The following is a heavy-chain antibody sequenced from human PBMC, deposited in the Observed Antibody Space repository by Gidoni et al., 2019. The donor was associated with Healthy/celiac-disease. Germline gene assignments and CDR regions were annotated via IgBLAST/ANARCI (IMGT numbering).Heavy chain of an antibody. CDR3: ARDLLRFLEWTGFDP. Sequence: QVQLVESGGGVVQPGRSLSLSCAASRFTFSRSAMHLVRQAPGKGLEWGAVISYDGSNKYYADSVKGRFTISRDNSKNTLYLQMNSLRAEDTAVYYCARDLLRFLEWTGFDPWGQGTLVTVSS. CDR1: RFTFSRSA. D-gene: IGHD3-3*01. J-gene: IGHJ5*02. V-gene: IGHV3-30-3*01. CDR2: ISYDGSNK.